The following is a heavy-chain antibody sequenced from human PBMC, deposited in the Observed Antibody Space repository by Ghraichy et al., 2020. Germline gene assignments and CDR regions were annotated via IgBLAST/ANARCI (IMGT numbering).Heavy chain of an antibody. V-gene: IGHV3-72*01. D-gene: IGHD4-23*01. CDR2: IRNKANSYTT. CDR3: TRTGYYGGGSTTDS. Sequence: GESLNISCATSGFPFSDNYMDWVRQAPGKGLEWVGSIRNKANSYTTEYAASVKGRFTISRDDSKNSLYLQMNSLKTEDTAVYYCTRTGYYGGGSTTDSGGQGTLVTVSS. CDR1: GFPFSDNY. J-gene: IGHJ4*02.